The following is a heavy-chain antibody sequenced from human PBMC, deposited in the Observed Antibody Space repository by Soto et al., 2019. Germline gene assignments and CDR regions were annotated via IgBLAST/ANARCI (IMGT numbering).Heavy chain of an antibody. V-gene: IGHV4-59*01. Sequence: SETLSLTCTVSGGSISSNYWTWIRQPPGKGLEWIGYVYNSGSTNYNPSLKSRVTISEDTSKSQFSLKVNSVTAADTAVYYCARYRREAVAGYTLDNWGQGILVTVSS. CDR3: ARYRREAVAGYTLDN. CDR2: VYNSGST. D-gene: IGHD6-13*01. J-gene: IGHJ4*02. CDR1: GGSISSNY.